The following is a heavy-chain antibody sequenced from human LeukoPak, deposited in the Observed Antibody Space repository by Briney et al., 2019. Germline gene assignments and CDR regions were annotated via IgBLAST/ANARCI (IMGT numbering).Heavy chain of an antibody. J-gene: IGHJ4*02. CDR3: ATNLRAGYTGSYVDC. CDR2: IKEDGSEK. V-gene: IGHV3-7*01. CDR1: GFSFRIYW. Sequence: GGSLRLSCAPSGFSFRIYWVRCVRAAPEGRGESVANIKEDGSEKYYMHSVKGRFTISRDNAKNSLYLQMNSRRAEDTAVYYCATNLRAGYTGSYVDCWGQGTLVTVSS. D-gene: IGHD1-26*01.